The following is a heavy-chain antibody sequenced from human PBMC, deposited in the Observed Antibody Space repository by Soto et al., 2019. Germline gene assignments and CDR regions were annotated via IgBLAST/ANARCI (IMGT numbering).Heavy chain of an antibody. Sequence: EVQLLESGGGLVQPGGSLRLSCAASGFTFSSYAMSWVRQAPGKGLEWVSAISGSGGSTYYADSVKGRFTISRDNSKNTLYLRMNSLRAEDTAVYYCVSRPGDFWSGGWDNWFDPWGQGTLVTVSS. CDR3: VSRPGDFWSGGWDNWFDP. CDR2: ISGSGGST. CDR1: GFTFSSYA. V-gene: IGHV3-23*01. J-gene: IGHJ5*02. D-gene: IGHD3-3*01.